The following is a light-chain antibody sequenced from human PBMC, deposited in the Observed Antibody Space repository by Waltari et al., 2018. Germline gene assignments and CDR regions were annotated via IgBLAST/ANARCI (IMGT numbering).Light chain of an antibody. Sequence: DIVMTQAPATLSVSPGDRATLSCRASQHVSSNLPWSQQKPCQAPRLLIYGASTRATGIPARFSGSGSGTEFTLTISSLQSEDFAVYYCQQYNNWPPWTFGQGTKVEIK. CDR2: GAS. CDR1: QHVSSN. CDR3: QQYNNWPPWT. V-gene: IGKV3-15*01. J-gene: IGKJ1*01.